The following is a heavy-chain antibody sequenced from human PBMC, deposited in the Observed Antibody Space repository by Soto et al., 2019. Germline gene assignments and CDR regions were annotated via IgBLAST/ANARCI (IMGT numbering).Heavy chain of an antibody. CDR1: GGTFSSYA. CDR2: IIPIFGTA. D-gene: IGHD3-22*01. Sequence: QVQLVQSGAEVKKPGSSVKVSCKASGGTFSSYAISWVRQAPGQGLEWMGGIIPIFGTANYAQKFQGRVTITPDESTSTAYMELSSLRSEHTAVYYCAVAPRSNGYYPYYYGMDVWGQGTTVTVSS. V-gene: IGHV1-69*05. CDR3: AVAPRSNGYYPYYYGMDV. J-gene: IGHJ6*02.